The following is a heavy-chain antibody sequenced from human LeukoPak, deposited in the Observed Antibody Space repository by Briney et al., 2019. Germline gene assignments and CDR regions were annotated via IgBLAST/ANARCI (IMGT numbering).Heavy chain of an antibody. D-gene: IGHD1-1*01. J-gene: IGHJ3*02. CDR1: GFSFPSHG. Sequence: GASVTVSCMASGFSFPSHGISWVRQAPGQGLEWIGWITAYDGDTNYAEKFQGRVTMATETSTSTASMELWSLRSDDTAVYYCARDWQLPSGPDVFDIWGQGTVATVSS. V-gene: IGHV1-18*01. CDR3: ARDWQLPSGPDVFDI. CDR2: ITAYDGDT.